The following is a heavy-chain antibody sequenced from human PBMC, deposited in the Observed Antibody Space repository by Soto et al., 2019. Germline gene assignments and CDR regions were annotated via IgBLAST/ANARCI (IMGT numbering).Heavy chain of an antibody. CDR3: ARERTLQSVGGVLAVPDY. Sequence: SETLSLTCAVYGASFSGYQWTWIRQTPGKGLEWIGEINDSGNINYNPSLKSRVTISLDTPKKQISLKLSSVTAADTAVYYCARERTLQSVGGVLAVPDYWGQGTLVTVSS. J-gene: IGHJ4*02. CDR2: INDSGNI. V-gene: IGHV4-34*01. D-gene: IGHD4-4*01. CDR1: GASFSGYQ.